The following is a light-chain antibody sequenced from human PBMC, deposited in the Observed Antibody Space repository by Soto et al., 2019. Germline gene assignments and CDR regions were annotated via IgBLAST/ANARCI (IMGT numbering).Light chain of an antibody. CDR2: KAS. CDR3: KHYNSYSEA. Sequence: DIQMTQSPSTLSASLGDRVTITCRASQSISSWVAWYQQKPGRAPKLLIYKASTLKSGVPSRFSGSGSGTEFTLTIRSLQPDDFATYYCKHYNSYSEAFGQGTKVDIK. J-gene: IGKJ1*01. V-gene: IGKV1-5*03. CDR1: QSISSW.